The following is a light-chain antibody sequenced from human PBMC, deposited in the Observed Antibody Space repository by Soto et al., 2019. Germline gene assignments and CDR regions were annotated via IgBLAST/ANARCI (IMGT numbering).Light chain of an antibody. V-gene: IGLV2-14*03. CDR3: SSYTNKDTLL. J-gene: IGLJ3*02. Sequence: QSALTQPASVSGSPGQSITISCTGTSSDVGGYDHVSWYQQHPGKAPKVIIYGVTVRPSGISRRFSGSKSDNTASLAVSGLQPEDEADCYCSSYTNKDTLLFGGGTKVTVL. CDR1: SSDVGGYDH. CDR2: GVT.